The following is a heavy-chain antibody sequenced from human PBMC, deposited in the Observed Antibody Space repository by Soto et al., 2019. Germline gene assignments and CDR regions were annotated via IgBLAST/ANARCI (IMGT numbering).Heavy chain of an antibody. V-gene: IGHV3-74*01. CDR3: VRTSLVVAAATREDY. CDR2: INSDGSST. Sequence: EVQLVESGGGLVQPGGSLRLSCAASGFTFSSYWMHWVRQAPGKGLVWVSRINSDGSSTSYADYVKGRFTISRDNAKNTLYLQMSRLRADDTAVYYSVRTSLVVAAATREDYWGQGTLVTVSS. J-gene: IGHJ4*02. D-gene: IGHD2-15*01. CDR1: GFTFSSYW.